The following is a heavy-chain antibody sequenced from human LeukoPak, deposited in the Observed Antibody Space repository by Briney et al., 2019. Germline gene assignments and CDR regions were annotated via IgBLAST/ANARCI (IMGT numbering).Heavy chain of an antibody. J-gene: IGHJ4*02. CDR2: IYTSGST. Sequence: SETLSLTCTVSGGSISSGSYYWSWIRQPAGKGLEWIGRIYTSGSTNYNPSLKSRVTISVDTSKNQFSLKLSSVTAADAAVYYCARPNIRYCSGGACSNDGSDYWGQGTLVTVSS. V-gene: IGHV4-61*02. CDR3: ARPNIRYCSGGACSNDGSDY. CDR1: GGSISSGSYY. D-gene: IGHD2-15*01.